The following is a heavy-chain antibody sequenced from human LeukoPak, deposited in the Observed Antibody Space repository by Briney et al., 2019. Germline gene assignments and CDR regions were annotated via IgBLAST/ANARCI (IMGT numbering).Heavy chain of an antibody. CDR3: ARSSYYDDAFDY. Sequence: SETLSLTCTVSGGSISSHYWNWIRQPPGKGLEYIGYIDYSGITEYNPSLKSRVTISADTSKNQLSLKVRFVTAADTAVCYCARSSYYDDAFDYWGPGTLVTVSS. V-gene: IGHV4-59*11. J-gene: IGHJ4*02. CDR2: IDYSGIT. CDR1: GGSISSHY. D-gene: IGHD3-22*01.